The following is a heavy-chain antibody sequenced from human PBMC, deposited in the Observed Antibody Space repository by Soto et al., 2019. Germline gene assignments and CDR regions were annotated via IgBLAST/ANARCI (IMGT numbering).Heavy chain of an antibody. CDR1: GGSISSSNW. V-gene: IGHV4-4*02. CDR3: ARHRRTTVAKFYFDN. D-gene: IGHD4-4*01. CDR2: IFDSGNA. J-gene: IGHJ4*02. Sequence: PSETLSLTCAVSGGSISSSNWWSWVRQPPGKGLEWIAYIFDSGNANYNPSLKSRVTISVDTSKNQFSLKLTSVTAADTAMYYCARHRRTTVAKFYFDNWGQRALVTGSS.